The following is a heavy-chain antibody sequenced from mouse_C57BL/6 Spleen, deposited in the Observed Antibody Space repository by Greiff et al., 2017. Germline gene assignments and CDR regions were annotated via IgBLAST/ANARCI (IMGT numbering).Heavy chain of an antibody. CDR1: GFTFSSYA. D-gene: IGHD2-3*01. V-gene: IGHV5-9-1*02. J-gene: IGHJ4*01. CDR3: TRDRGLLHPYYAMDY. CDR2: ISSGGDYI. Sequence: EVMLVESGEGLVKPGGSLKLSCAASGFTFSSYAMSWVRQTPEKRLEWVAYISSGGDYIYYADTVKGRFTISRDNARNTLYLQMSSLKSEDTAMYYCTRDRGLLHPYYAMDYWGQGTSVTVSS.